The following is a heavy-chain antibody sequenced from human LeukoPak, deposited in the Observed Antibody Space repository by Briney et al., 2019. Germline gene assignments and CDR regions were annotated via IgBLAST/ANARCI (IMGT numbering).Heavy chain of an antibody. CDR2: FDPEDGET. CDR3: ATGKKLRLPYYYYGMDV. Sequence: GASVKVSCKVSGYTLTELSMHWVRQAPGKGLEWMGGFDPEDGETVYAQKFQGRVTMTEDTSTDTAYMELSSLRSEDTAVYYCATGKKLRLPYYYYGMDVWGQGTTVTVSS. CDR1: GYTLTELS. D-gene: IGHD2-15*01. J-gene: IGHJ6*02. V-gene: IGHV1-24*01.